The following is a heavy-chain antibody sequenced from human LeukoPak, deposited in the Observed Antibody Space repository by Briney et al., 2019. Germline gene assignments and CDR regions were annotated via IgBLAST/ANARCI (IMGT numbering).Heavy chain of an antibody. J-gene: IGHJ4*02. V-gene: IGHV3-15*07. CDR2: IKSKSEGGTI. Sequence: GGSLRLSCAASGFTFSDAWMNWVRQAPGKGLEWVGRIKSKSEGGTIDYAAPVKGRFTISRDDSKNTLFLQMNSLKTEDTAVYYCGSYYYCWGQGTLVTVSP. CDR3: GSYYYC. CDR1: GFTFSDAW. D-gene: IGHD1-26*01.